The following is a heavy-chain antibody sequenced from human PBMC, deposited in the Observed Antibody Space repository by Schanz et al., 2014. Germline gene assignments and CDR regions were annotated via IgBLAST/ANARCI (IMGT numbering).Heavy chain of an antibody. CDR1: GFTFRGYA. CDR3: ARGSSSSWLYFHH. V-gene: IGHV3-30-3*01. D-gene: IGHD6-13*01. CDR2: ISYDGSNK. J-gene: IGHJ1*01. Sequence: VQLLESGGGLVQPGGSLRLSCAASGFTFRGYAMSWVRQAPGKGLEWVAVISYDGSNKYYADSVKGRFTISRDNSKNTLYLLMNSLRAEDTAVYYCARGSSSSWLYFHHWGQGTLVTVSS.